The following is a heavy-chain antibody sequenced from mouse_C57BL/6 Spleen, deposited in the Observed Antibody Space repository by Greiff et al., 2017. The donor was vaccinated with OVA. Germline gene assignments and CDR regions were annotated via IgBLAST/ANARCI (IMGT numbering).Heavy chain of an antibody. D-gene: IGHD1-1*01. CDR2: IHPSDSDT. CDR1: GYTFTSYW. J-gene: IGHJ2*01. Sequence: QVHVKQPGAELVKPGASVKVSCKASGYTFTSYWMHWVKQRPGQGLEWIGRIHPSDSDTNYNQKFKGKATLTVDKSSSTAYMQLSSLTSEDSAVYYCAPITTVVAYYFDYWGQGTTLTVSS. V-gene: IGHV1-74*01. CDR3: APITTVVAYYFDY.